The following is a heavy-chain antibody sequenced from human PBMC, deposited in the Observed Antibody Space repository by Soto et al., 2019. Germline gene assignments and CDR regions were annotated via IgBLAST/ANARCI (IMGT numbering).Heavy chain of an antibody. V-gene: IGHV1-69*12. CDR2: IIPIFGTA. CDR3: ARDHGSGSYPWGYGMDV. D-gene: IGHD3-10*01. J-gene: IGHJ6*02. CDR1: GGTFSSYA. Sequence: QVQLVQSGAEVKKPGSSVKVSCKASGGTFSSYAISWVRQAPGQGLEWMGGIIPIFGTANYAQKFQGRVTITADESXSXXYMELSSLRSEDTAVYYCARDHGSGSYPWGYGMDVWGQGTTVTVSS.